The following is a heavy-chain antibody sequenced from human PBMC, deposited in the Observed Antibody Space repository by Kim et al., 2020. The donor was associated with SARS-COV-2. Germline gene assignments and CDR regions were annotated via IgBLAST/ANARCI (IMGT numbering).Heavy chain of an antibody. CDR3: ARGMFRGGLDV. CDR2: ISGDASRT. D-gene: IGHD3-10*02. CDR1: GFTLRSYW. J-gene: IGHJ6*02. V-gene: IGHV3-74*01. Sequence: GGSLRLSCAASGFTLRSYWINWVRQAPGKGLVWVSRISGDASRTNYADSVKGRFTMSRDNAENTVSLQMNSLRGEDTAVYYCARGMFRGGLDVWGQGTTVTVSS.